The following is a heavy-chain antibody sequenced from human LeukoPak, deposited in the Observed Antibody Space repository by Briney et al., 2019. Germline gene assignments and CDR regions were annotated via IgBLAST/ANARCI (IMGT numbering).Heavy chain of an antibody. CDR3: ARGKVPPTVTISPEGYYFDY. D-gene: IGHD4-17*01. V-gene: IGHV4-34*01. Sequence: PSETLSLTCAVYGGSFSGYYWSWIRQPPGKGLEWIGEINHSGSTNYNPSLKSRVTISVDTSKNQFSLKLSSVTAADTAVYYCARGKVPPTVTISPEGYYFDYWGQGTLVTVSS. J-gene: IGHJ4*02. CDR2: INHSGST. CDR1: GGSFSGYY.